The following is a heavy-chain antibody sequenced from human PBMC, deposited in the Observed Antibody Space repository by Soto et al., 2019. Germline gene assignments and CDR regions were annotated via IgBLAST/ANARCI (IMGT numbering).Heavy chain of an antibody. CDR2: IIPIFGTA. CDR1: GGTFSSYA. CDR3: ARAAVAAPGYYYGMDV. V-gene: IGHV1-69*01. D-gene: IGHD6-19*01. J-gene: IGHJ6*02. Sequence: QVQLVQSGAEVKKPGSSVKFSCTASGGTFSSYAISWVRQAPGQGLEWMGGIIPIFGTANYAQKFQGRVTITADESTSTAYMELSSLRTEDTAVYYCARAAVAAPGYYYGMDVWGQGTTVTVSS.